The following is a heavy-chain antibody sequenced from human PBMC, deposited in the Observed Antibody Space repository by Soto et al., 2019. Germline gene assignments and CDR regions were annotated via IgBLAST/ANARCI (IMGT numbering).Heavy chain of an antibody. Sequence: ETLSVTCTVSGGSIRSYYWSWIRRPPGKRLEWIGYIYYSGSTNYNPSLKSRVNISVDTTKDQFSLKLSSVTAEDTAVYYCARPNFYYETRGYNDPKGTWFGPWGQGSLVTVSS. CDR1: GGSIRSYY. D-gene: IGHD3-22*01. CDR3: ARPNFYYETRGYNDPKGTWFGP. J-gene: IGHJ5*02. V-gene: IGHV4-59*08. CDR2: IYYSGST.